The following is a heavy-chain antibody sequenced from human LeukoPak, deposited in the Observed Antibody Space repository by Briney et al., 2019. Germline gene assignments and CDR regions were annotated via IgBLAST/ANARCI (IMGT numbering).Heavy chain of an antibody. V-gene: IGHV1-8*02. CDR1: GYTFTGYY. J-gene: IGHJ4*02. CDR3: ARGLGSGYGSGSYGLY. CDR2: INPNSGNT. Sequence: ASVKVSCKASGYTFTGYYMHWVRQAPGQGLEWMGWINPNSGNTGYAQKFQGRVTMTRNTSISTAYMELSSLRSEDTAVYYCARGLGSGYGSGSYGLYWGQGTLVTVSS. D-gene: IGHD3-10*01.